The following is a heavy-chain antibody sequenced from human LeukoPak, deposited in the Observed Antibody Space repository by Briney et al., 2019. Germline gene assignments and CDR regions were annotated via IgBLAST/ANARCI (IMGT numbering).Heavy chain of an antibody. CDR2: IHYTGST. J-gene: IGHJ6*03. D-gene: IGHD4-23*01. Sequence: SETLSLKCTVSGGSISSYYWSWIRPPPGRGLEWIGYIHYTGSTNYKSSLKSRVTISVDKSKNQFSLKLSSVTAADTAVYYCAREMGGGDYGGDYYYYMDVWGKGTTVTVSS. CDR3: AREMGGGDYGGDYYYYMDV. CDR1: GGSISSYY. V-gene: IGHV4-59*12.